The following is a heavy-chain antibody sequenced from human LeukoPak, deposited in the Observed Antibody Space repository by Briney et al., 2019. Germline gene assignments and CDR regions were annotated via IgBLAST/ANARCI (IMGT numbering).Heavy chain of an antibody. CDR1: GFTFSIYW. Sequence: PGRSLRLSCAASGFTFSIYWMHWVRQAPGKGLVWVSRINGDGGSTSYADSVKGRFTISRDNAKNTLFLQMNSLRAEDTAVCYCARDFGGGNTDYFDYWGQGTLGTVSS. J-gene: IGHJ4*02. CDR3: ARDFGGGNTDYFDY. V-gene: IGHV3-74*01. D-gene: IGHD4-23*01. CDR2: INGDGGST.